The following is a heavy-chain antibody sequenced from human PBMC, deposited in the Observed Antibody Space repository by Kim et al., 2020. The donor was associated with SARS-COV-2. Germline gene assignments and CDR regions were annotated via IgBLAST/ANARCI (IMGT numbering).Heavy chain of an antibody. D-gene: IGHD1-7*01. CDR3: ARDGGPQLELPIW. Sequence: GGSLRLSCAASGFTFSSYSMNWVRQAPGKGLEWVSSISSSSSYIYYADSVKGRFTISRDNAKNSLYLQMNSLRAEDTAVYYCARDGGPQLELPIWWGQGTLVTVSS. J-gene: IGHJ4*02. CDR2: ISSSSSYI. CDR1: GFTFSSYS. V-gene: IGHV3-21*01.